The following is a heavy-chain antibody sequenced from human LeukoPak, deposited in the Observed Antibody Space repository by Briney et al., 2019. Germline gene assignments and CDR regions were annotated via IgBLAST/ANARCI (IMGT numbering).Heavy chain of an antibody. CDR2: ISGSGGST. V-gene: IGHV3-23*01. J-gene: IGHJ4*02. D-gene: IGHD3-10*01. CDR3: AKASYYYGSGTGY. Sequence: GGSLRLSCAASGFTFSSYAMSWVRQAPGKGLEWVSAISGSGGSTYYADSVKGRFTISRDNSKNTLHLQMNSLRAEDTAVYHCAKASYYYGSGTGYWGQGTLVTVSS. CDR1: GFTFSSYA.